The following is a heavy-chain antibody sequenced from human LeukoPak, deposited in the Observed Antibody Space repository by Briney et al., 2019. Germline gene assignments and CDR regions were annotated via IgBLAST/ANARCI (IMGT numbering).Heavy chain of an antibody. CDR1: GGSISSYY. D-gene: IGHD1-26*01. CDR2: INWNGGST. V-gene: IGHV3-20*04. CDR3: ARDPTSSWETAFDM. Sequence: ETLSLTRTVSGGSISSYYWSWIRQPAGKGLEWVSGINWNGGSTGYADSVKGRFTISRDNAKNSLYLQMNSLRAEDTAVYYCARDPTSSWETAFDMWGQGTMVTVSS. J-gene: IGHJ3*02.